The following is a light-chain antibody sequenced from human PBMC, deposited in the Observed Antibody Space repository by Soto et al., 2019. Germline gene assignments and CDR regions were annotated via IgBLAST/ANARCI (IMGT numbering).Light chain of an antibody. CDR3: SSYTIRSTFYV. J-gene: IGLJ1*01. Sequence: QSVLTQPASVSESPGQSITFSCTGSSSDVGGFNYVSWYQQHPGKAPKLLIYGVSNRPSGVSDRFSASKSGNTASLTISGLQAEDAADYYCSSYTIRSTFYVFXTGTKVTVL. V-gene: IGLV2-14*01. CDR1: SSDVGGFNY. CDR2: GVS.